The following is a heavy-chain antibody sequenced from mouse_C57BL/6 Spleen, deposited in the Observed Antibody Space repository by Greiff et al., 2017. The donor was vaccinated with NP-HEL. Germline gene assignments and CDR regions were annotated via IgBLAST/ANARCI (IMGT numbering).Heavy chain of an antibody. V-gene: IGHV3-8*01. CDR2: ISYSGST. J-gene: IGHJ3*01. CDR1: GYSITSDY. CDR3: ARGYDWFAY. Sequence: DVKLQESGPGLAKPSQTLSLTCSVTGYSITSDYWNWIRQFPGNKLEYMGYISYSGSTYYNPSLKSRISITRDTSKNQYYLQLNSVTTEDTATYYCARGYDWFAYWGQGTLVTVSA. D-gene: IGHD2-2*01.